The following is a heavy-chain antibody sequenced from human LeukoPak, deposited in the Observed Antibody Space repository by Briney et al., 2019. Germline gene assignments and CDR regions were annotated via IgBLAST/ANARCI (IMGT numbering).Heavy chain of an antibody. J-gene: IGHJ3*02. V-gene: IGHV4-4*07. CDR3: ARDQTGEYDCSGSLAAFDI. D-gene: IGHD3-22*01. CDR2: IYTSGST. Sequence: PSETLSLTCTVSGGSISSYYWSWIRQPAGKGLEWIGRIYTSGSTNYNPSLKSRVTMSVDTSKNQFSLKLSSVTAADTAVYYCARDQTGEYDCSGSLAAFDIWGQGTMVTVSS. CDR1: GGSISSYY.